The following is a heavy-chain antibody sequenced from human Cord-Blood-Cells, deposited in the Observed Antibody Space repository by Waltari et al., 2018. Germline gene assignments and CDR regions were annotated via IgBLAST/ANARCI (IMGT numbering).Heavy chain of an antibody. CDR1: GFSLSTSGVG. CDR2: IYWDDDK. J-gene: IGHJ4*02. D-gene: IGHD6-19*01. Sequence: QITLKESGPTLVKPTQTLTLTCTFSGFSLSTSGVGVGWIRQPPGKALEWLALIYWDDDKRYSQSLKSRLTITKDTSKNQVVLTMTNMDPVDTATYYCAHRRVGWATYYFDYWGQGTLVTVSS. CDR3: AHRRVGWATYYFDY. V-gene: IGHV2-5*02.